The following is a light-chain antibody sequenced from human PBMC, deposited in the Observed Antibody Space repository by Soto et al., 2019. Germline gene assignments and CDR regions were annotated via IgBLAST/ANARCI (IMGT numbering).Light chain of an antibody. Sequence: QSALTQPPSASGTPGQRVTISCSGSSSNIGSHTVNWYQQLPGTAPKLLIYSINQRPSGVPDRFSGSKSGTSASLAISGLQSEDEADYYCAAWDDSLNGLFGGGTKLTVL. V-gene: IGLV1-44*01. CDR3: AAWDDSLNGL. CDR2: SIN. J-gene: IGLJ2*01. CDR1: SSNIGSHT.